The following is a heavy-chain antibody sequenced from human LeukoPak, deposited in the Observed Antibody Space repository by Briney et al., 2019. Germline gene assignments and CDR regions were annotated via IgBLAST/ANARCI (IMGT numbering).Heavy chain of an antibody. CDR1: GYTFTTYW. CDR2: IYPGDSDT. V-gene: IGHV5-51*01. CDR3: ARRIAAAGADGLDV. Sequence: GESLKISCKGSGYTFTTYWIAWVRQTPDKGLEWMGIIYPGDSDTTYSPSFQGQVTISADKSINTAYLQWGSLRASDAAIYYCARRIAAAGADGLDVWGQGTTVTVSS. J-gene: IGHJ6*02. D-gene: IGHD6-13*01.